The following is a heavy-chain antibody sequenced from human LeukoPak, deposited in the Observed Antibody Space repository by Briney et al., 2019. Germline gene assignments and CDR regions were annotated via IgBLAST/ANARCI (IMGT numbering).Heavy chain of an antibody. V-gene: IGHV1-18*01. CDR3: ARDSIVATITWSPFDY. CDR1: GYTFTSYG. J-gene: IGHJ4*02. D-gene: IGHD5-12*01. Sequence: GASVKVSCKASGYTFTSYGISWVRQAPGQGLEWMGWISAYNGNTNYAQKLQGRVTMTTDTSTSTAYMELRSLRSDDTAVYYCARDSIVATITWSPFDYWGQGTLVTVSS. CDR2: ISAYNGNT.